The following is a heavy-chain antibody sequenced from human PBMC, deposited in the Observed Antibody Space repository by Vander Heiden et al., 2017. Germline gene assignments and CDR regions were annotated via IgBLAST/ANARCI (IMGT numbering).Heavy chain of an antibody. J-gene: IGHJ3*02. CDR2: IQPGDSNT. CDR1: GYSFTRFR. D-gene: IGHD1-1*01. CDR3: ARHTTKAFDI. V-gene: IGHV5-51*01. Sequence: DVQLVQSGEEAKKHGESLKISCKGSGYSFTRFRHGWVRRLPGQLLEWLWIIQPGDSNTRDSPSFQGQVTIAADKSISTAYLQWSSLKASDTAMYYCARHTTKAFDIWGQGTMVTVSS.